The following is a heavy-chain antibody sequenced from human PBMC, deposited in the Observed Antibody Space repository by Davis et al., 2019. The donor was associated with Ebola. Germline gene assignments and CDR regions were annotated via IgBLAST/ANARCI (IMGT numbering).Heavy chain of an antibody. CDR1: GFTFSKHD. V-gene: IGHV3-13*05. J-gene: IGHJ4*02. CDR2: FGTAGDP. D-gene: IGHD1-7*01. CDR3: ARGRGEGTTSFDY. Sequence: GESLKISCAASGFTFSKHDMHWVRQSAGKGLEWVSGFGTAGDPYYPGSMKGRFTISRENGKNSLYLQMDNLRVGDTAVYYCARGRGEGTTSFDYWGQGTLVTVSS.